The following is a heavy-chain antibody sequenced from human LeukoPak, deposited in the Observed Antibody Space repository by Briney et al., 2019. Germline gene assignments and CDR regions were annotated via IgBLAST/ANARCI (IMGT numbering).Heavy chain of an antibody. Sequence: GGSLRLSCAASGFTFSSYWMSWVRQAPGRGLEWVANIKQDGSETYYVDSMKGRFTISRDNAKSSLFLQMNSLRAEDTAVYYCARANYGDYTFDYWGQGTLVTVSS. CDR3: ARANYGDYTFDY. V-gene: IGHV3-7*01. CDR1: GFTFSSYW. CDR2: IKQDGSET. D-gene: IGHD4-17*01. J-gene: IGHJ4*02.